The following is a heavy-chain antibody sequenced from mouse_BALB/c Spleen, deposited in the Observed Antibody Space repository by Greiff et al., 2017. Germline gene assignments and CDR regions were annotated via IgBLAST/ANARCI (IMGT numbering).Heavy chain of an antibody. J-gene: IGHJ2*01. CDR1: GYAFTNYL. Sequence: QVQLQQSGAELVRPGTSVKVSCKASGYAFTNYLIEWVKQRPGQGLEWIGVINPGSGGTNYNEKFKGKATLTADKSSSTAYMQLSSLTSDDSAVYFCARLGDWDEYYFDYWGQGTTLTVSS. V-gene: IGHV1-54*01. CDR3: ARLGDWDEYYFDY. CDR2: INPGSGGT. D-gene: IGHD4-1*01.